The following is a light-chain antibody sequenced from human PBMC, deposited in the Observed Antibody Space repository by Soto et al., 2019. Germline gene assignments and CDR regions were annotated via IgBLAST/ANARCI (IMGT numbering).Light chain of an antibody. CDR2: GPS. V-gene: IGKV3-15*01. Sequence: EIVMTQSPATLSVSPGERATLSCRASQSISSNLAWYQQKPGQAPRLLIYGPSTRATGIPARFSGSGSGTEFTLTISSLQSEDFAVYYCQQYNNWPLTFXGGTKVDIK. CDR1: QSISSN. J-gene: IGKJ4*01. CDR3: QQYNNWPLT.